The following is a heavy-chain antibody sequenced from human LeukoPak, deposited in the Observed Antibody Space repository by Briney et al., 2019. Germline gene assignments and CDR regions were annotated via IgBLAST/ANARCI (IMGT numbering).Heavy chain of an antibody. CDR2: TYYRSKWYN. V-gene: IGHV6-1*01. D-gene: IGHD1-1*01. Sequence: SQTLSLTCAISGDSVSSNSAAWNWIRQSPSRGLEWLGRTYYRSKWYNDYAVSVKSRITINPDTSKNQFSLQLNSVTPEDTAVYYCARDSRGPVQLDPDAFDIWGQGTMVSVSS. J-gene: IGHJ3*02. CDR1: GDSVSSNSAA. CDR3: ARDSRGPVQLDPDAFDI.